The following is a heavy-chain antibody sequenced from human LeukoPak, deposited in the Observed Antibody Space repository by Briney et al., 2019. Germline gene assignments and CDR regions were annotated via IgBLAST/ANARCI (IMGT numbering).Heavy chain of an antibody. CDR1: GFTFSSYG. D-gene: IGHD6-19*01. J-gene: IGHJ4*02. CDR3: AKDPGGAVAGTIVERYFDY. Sequence: PGGSLRLSCAASGFTFSSYGMHWVRQAPGKGLEWVAVISYDGSNKYYADSVKGRFTISRDNSKNTLYLQMNSLRAEDTAVYYCAKDPGGAVAGTIVERYFDYWGQGTLVTVSS. CDR2: ISYDGSNK. V-gene: IGHV3-30*18.